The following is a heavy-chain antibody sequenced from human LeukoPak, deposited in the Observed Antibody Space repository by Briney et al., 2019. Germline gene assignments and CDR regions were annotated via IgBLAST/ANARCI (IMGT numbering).Heavy chain of an antibody. Sequence: ASVRVSCKASGYSINRFGVTWERQAPGQGLEWIGWISSDNGIPRYADKFQGRVTLTTDTSKTTTYMELRSLTSDDSAVYFCANVAKGRFFFYYMDVWGKGTTVTVSS. J-gene: IGHJ6*03. V-gene: IGHV1-18*01. CDR2: ISSDNGIP. CDR3: ANVAKGRFFFYYMDV. D-gene: IGHD2-15*01. CDR1: GYSINRFG.